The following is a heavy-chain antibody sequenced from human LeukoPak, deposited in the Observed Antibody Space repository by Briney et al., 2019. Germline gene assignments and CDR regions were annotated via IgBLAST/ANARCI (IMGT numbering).Heavy chain of an antibody. CDR1: GFTFSSYE. Sequence: GGSLRLSCAASGFTFSSYEMNWVRQAPGKGLEWVSYISSSGSTIYYADSIRGRFTISRDNAKNSLYLQMNSLRAEDTAVYYCAREATYYDFWSGYSRPYYYYGMDVWGQGTTVTVSS. V-gene: IGHV3-48*03. CDR2: ISSSGSTI. D-gene: IGHD3-3*01. CDR3: AREATYYDFWSGYSRPYYYYGMDV. J-gene: IGHJ6*02.